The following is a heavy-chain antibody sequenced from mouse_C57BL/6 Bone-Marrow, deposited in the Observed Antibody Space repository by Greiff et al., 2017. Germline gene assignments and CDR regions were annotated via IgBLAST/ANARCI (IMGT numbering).Heavy chain of an antibody. Sequence: VQLQQPGPELVKPGASVKISCKASGYAFSSSWMNWVKQRPGKGLEWIGRIYPGDGDTNYNGKFKGKATLTADKSSSTAYMQLSSLTSEDSAVXFWARGGYDAWFDYWGQGNLGTVSA. CDR3: ARGGYDAWFDY. D-gene: IGHD2-2*01. CDR2: IYPGDGDT. CDR1: GYAFSSSW. V-gene: IGHV1-82*01. J-gene: IGHJ3*01.